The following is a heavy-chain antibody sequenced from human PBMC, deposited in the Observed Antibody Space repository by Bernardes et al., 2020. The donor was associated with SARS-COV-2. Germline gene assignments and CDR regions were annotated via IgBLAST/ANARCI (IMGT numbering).Heavy chain of an antibody. D-gene: IGHD2-2*02. CDR1: RVSSRSYY. CDR3: ARSPIVVVPAAIWAPTQYYFDY. V-gene: IGHV4-59*01. J-gene: IGHJ4*02. CDR2: IYYSGGT. Sequence: SATPSPTPTFSRVSSRSYYLSWIRPPPGKGLGWIGYIYYSGGTNYKPSLQSRVTISVDTSKNQFSLKLSSVTAADTAVYYCARSPIVVVPAAIWAPTQYYFDYWGQGTLVTVSS.